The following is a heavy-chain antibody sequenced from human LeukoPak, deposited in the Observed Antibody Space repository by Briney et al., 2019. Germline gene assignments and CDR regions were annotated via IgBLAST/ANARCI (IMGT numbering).Heavy chain of an antibody. V-gene: IGHV5-51*01. D-gene: IGHD3-3*01. J-gene: IGHJ4*02. CDR3: ARPGITIFGVVISPSEFDY. CDR2: IYPGDSDT. Sequence: GESLKISCKGSGYSFTSYWIGWVRQMPGKGLEWMGIIYPGDSDTRYSPSFQGQVTISADKSISTAYLQWSSLKASDTAMYYCARPGITIFGVVISPSEFDYWGQGTLVTVSS. CDR1: GYSFTSYW.